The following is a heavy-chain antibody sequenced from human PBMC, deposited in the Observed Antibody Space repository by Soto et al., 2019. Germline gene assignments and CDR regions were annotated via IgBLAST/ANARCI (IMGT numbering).Heavy chain of an antibody. Sequence: EVQLVESGGGLVQPGGSLRLSCAASGFTLSSYWMNWVRLAPGKGLEWVANIKQDGSQKNYVDSVKGRFTISRDNAKNSLYLQMSSLRAEDTAGYYCMTSVTTHYYWGQGTLVTVSS. CDR3: MTSVTTHYY. D-gene: IGHD4-17*01. J-gene: IGHJ4*02. V-gene: IGHV3-7*01. CDR2: IKQDGSQK. CDR1: GFTLSSYW.